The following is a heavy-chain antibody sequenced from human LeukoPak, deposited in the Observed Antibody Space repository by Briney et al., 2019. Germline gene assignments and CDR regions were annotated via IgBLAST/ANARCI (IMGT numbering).Heavy chain of an antibody. V-gene: IGHV4-39*01. CDR2: IYYSGST. J-gene: IGHJ5*02. D-gene: IGHD3-16*01. CDR3: ERRGWGSNGPKFDL. Sequence: SETLSLTCTVSGGSISSSSYYWGWIRQPPGKGLEWIGSIYYSGSTYYNPSLKSRVTISVDTSKNQFSLKLSSVTAADTAVYYCERRGWGSNGPKFDLWGQGTLVTVSS. CDR1: GGSISSSSYY.